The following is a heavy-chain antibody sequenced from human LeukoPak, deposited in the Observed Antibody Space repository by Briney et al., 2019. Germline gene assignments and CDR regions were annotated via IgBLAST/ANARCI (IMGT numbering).Heavy chain of an antibody. CDR3: ARRGIAAAEGDAFDI. D-gene: IGHD6-13*01. CDR1: GGSISSYY. V-gene: IGHV4-59*08. CDR2: IYYSGST. J-gene: IGHJ3*02. Sequence: SETLSLTCTVSGGSISSYYWNWIRQPPGKGLEWIGHIYYSGSTNYNPSLKSRVTISVDTSKNQFSLKLSSVTAADTAVYYCARRGIAAAEGDAFDIWGQGTMVTVSS.